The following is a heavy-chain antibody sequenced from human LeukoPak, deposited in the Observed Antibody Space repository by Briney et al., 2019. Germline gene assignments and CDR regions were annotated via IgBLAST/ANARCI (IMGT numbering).Heavy chain of an antibody. J-gene: IGHJ4*02. CDR1: GYIFTNYW. CDR3: ARQGEGGSFYPNFDY. D-gene: IGHD1-26*01. V-gene: IGHV5-51*01. Sequence: GESLKISCKGSGYIFTNYWIGWVRQMPGKGLEWMGIIYPGDSDTRYSPSFQGQVTISADKSISTAYLQWSSLRASDTAMYYCARQGEGGSFYPNFDYWGQGTLVTVSS. CDR2: IYPGDSDT.